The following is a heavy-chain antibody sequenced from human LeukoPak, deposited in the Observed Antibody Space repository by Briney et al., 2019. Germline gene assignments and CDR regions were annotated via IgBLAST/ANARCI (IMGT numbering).Heavy chain of an antibody. CDR2: IKQDGSEK. V-gene: IGHV3-7*01. J-gene: IGHJ6*02. Sequence: GGSLRLSCAASGFTFSSYWMSWVRQAPGKGLXXXANIKQDGSEKYYVDSVKGRFTISRDNAKNSLYLQMNSLRAEDTAVYYCARDWKADYYYYGMDVWGQGTTVTVSS. CDR3: ARDWKADYYYYGMDV. D-gene: IGHD1-1*01. CDR1: GFTFSSYW.